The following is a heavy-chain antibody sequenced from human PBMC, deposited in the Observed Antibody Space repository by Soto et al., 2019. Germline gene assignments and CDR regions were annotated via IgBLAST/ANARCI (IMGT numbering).Heavy chain of an antibody. CDR1: GFPFTAYS. V-gene: IGHV3-21*01. CDR3: ARGRTCTRAYCYGGEDY. CDR2: ISSDNYYI. D-gene: IGHD2-15*01. J-gene: IGHJ4*02. Sequence: EVQLVESGGGLVKPGGSLRLSCAASGFPFTAYSMLWVRQAPGKGLQWVSSISSDNYYIYYADSVKGRFTISRDNAKQSLFLQMESLSAEDTAVYYCARGRTCTRAYCYGGEDYWGQGVLVSVSS.